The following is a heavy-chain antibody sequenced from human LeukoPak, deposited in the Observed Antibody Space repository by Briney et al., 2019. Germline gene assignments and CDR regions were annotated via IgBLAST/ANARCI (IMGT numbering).Heavy chain of an antibody. CDR1: GFTFDDYG. CDR3: ATDAVGPTGY. J-gene: IGHJ4*02. V-gene: IGHV3-30*03. CDR2: ISYDGSNQ. Sequence: GGSLRLSCAASGFTFDDYGMSWVRQAPGKGLEWVAIISYDGSNQDYADSVKGRFTISRDNSHNTVHLRMNSLRPEDTAVYYCATDAVGPTGYWGQGTLVAVSS. D-gene: IGHD1-26*01.